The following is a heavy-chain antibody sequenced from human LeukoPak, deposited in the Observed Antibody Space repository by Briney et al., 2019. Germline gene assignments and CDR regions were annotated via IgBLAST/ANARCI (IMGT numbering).Heavy chain of an antibody. CDR1: GFTFSSYS. Sequence: PGGSLRLSCAASGFTFSSYSMNWVRQAPGKGLEWVSSISSSSSYIYYADSVKGRFTISRDNAKNSLYLQMNSLRAEDTAVYYCARSVECSSTSCYTRNDAFDIWGQGTMVTVSS. CDR3: ARSVECSSTSCYTRNDAFDI. CDR2: ISSSSSYI. V-gene: IGHV3-21*01. J-gene: IGHJ3*02. D-gene: IGHD2-2*02.